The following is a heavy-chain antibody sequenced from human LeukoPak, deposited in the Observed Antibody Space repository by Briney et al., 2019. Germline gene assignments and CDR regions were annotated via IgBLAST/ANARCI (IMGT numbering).Heavy chain of an antibody. CDR2: ISYDGSNK. V-gene: IGHV3-30*03. Sequence: GRSLRLSCAASGFTFSSYGMHWVRQAPGKGLEWVAVISYDGSNKYYADSVKGRFTISRDNAKNTLYLQMNSLRAEDTAVYYCARGPIVVVPAASYMDVWGKGTTVTISS. CDR1: GFTFSSYG. D-gene: IGHD2-2*01. J-gene: IGHJ6*03. CDR3: ARGPIVVVPAASYMDV.